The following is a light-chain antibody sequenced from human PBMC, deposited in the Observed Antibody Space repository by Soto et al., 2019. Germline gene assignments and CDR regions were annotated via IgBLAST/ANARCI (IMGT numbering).Light chain of an antibody. J-gene: IGKJ4*02. CDR2: GAS. V-gene: IGKV3-15*01. CDR3: QQYNKLLRT. CDR1: QSVSSN. Sequence: VVMTQSPSTLSVTQGERATLSFRASQSVSSNLAWYQQKPGQAPRLLIYGASTRATGIPARLSGSGSGTEFTLTISILQSEDFVFYYCQQYNKLLRTFGEGTKVDIK.